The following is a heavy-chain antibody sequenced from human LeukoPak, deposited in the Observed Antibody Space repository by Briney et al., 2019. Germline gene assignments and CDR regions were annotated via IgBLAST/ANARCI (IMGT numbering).Heavy chain of an antibody. CDR3: AKDTSTVPWYFDL. D-gene: IGHD4-17*01. J-gene: IGHJ2*01. V-gene: IGHV3-23*01. CDR1: GFTFIGYA. CDR2: ISDSGGST. Sequence: GGSLRLSCAASGFTFIGYAMSWVRQAPGKGLEWVSAISDSGGSTYYADSVKGRFTISRDNSKNTLYLQMNSLRVEDTAIYYCAKDTSTVPWYFDLWGRGTLVTVSS.